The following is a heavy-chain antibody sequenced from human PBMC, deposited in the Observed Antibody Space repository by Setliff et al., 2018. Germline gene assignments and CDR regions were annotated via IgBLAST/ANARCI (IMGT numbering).Heavy chain of an antibody. CDR2: IYPGDSDT. CDR3: ARVVGADGIGIDY. J-gene: IGHJ4*02. Sequence: GESLKISCRGSGYTFSDYWIGWVRQMPGKGLEWMGIIYPGDSDTRYSPSFQGQVSFSADKSISTAYLQWSSLKASGTATYYCARVVGADGIGIDYWGQGTVVTVSS. V-gene: IGHV5-51*01. CDR1: GYTFSDYW. D-gene: IGHD2-15*01.